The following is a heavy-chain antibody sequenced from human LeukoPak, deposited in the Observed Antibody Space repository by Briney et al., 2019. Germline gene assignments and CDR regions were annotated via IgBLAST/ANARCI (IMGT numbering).Heavy chain of an antibody. V-gene: IGHV3-30*02. J-gene: IGHJ4*02. CDR2: IRYDGSNK. CDR3: AKDRVTAAPYYFDY. CDR1: GFTFSSYG. Sequence: PGGSLRLSCAASGFTFSSYGMHWVRQAPGKGLEWVAFIRYDGSNKYYADSVKGRFTISRDNSKNTLYLQMNSLRAEDTAVYYCAKDRVTAAPYYFDYWGQGTLVTVSS. D-gene: IGHD2-21*02.